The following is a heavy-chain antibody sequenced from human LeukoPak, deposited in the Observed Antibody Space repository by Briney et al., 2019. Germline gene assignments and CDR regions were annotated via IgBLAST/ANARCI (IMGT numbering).Heavy chain of an antibody. J-gene: IGHJ4*02. CDR2: ISSSSSYI. CDR3: AIDSDTSGYTTESFDY. V-gene: IGHV3-21*01. CDR1: GFTFNSYS. Sequence: GGSLRLSCAASGFTFNSYSMNWVRQAPGKGPEWVSSISSSSSYIYYANSVNGRLTIARDNAKNALYLQMDSLRAEDTAVYYCAIDSDTSGYTTESFDYWCQGTLVIVSS. D-gene: IGHD3-22*01.